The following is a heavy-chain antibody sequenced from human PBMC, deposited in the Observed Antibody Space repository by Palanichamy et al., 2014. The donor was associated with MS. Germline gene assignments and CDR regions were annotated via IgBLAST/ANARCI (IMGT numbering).Heavy chain of an antibody. V-gene: IGHV3-74*01. D-gene: IGHD5-24*01. J-gene: IGHJ4*02. Sequence: EVQLVESGGGLVRAGGGPVRLSCEGSGLSLSGYWMHWVRQAPGKGLVWVARINSDGSSTSYADSVKGRFTISRDNAKNTMYLQMNSLRGEDTATYSCARGGDGYNWGVYWGQGTLVTVSA. CDR2: INSDGSST. CDR1: GLSLSGYW. CDR3: ARGGDGYNWGVY.